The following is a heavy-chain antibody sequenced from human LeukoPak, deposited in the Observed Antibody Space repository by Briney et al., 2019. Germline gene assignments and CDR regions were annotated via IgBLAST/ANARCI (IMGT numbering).Heavy chain of an antibody. CDR3: ARVGIDCSGGSCYSGGFDY. V-gene: IGHV1-69*06. CDR2: IIPIFGTA. Sequence: SVKVSCKASGGTFSSYAISWVRQAPGQGLDWMGGIIPIFGTANYAQKFQGRVTITADKSTSTAYMELSSLRSEDTAVYYCARVGIDCSGGSCYSGGFDYWGQGTLVTVSS. J-gene: IGHJ4*02. D-gene: IGHD2-15*01. CDR1: GGTFSSYA.